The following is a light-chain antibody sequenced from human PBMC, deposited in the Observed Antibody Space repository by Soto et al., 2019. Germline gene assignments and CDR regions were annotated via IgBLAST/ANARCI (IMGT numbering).Light chain of an antibody. V-gene: IGLV2-8*01. CDR3: TSYAGGNHL. J-gene: IGLJ1*01. Sequence: QSALTQPPSASGSPGQSVTISCTGTISDVGGYNFVSWYQQYPGKVPKLMVYEVNKRPSGVPDRFSGSKSGNTASLTVSGLQADDEADYYCTSYAGGNHLFGTGTKLTVL. CDR2: EVN. CDR1: ISDVGGYNF.